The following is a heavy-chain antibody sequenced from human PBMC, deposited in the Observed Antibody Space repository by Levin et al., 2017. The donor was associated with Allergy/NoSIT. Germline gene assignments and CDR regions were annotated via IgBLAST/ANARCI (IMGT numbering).Heavy chain of an antibody. V-gene: IGHV4-34*01. D-gene: IGHD3-16*01. J-gene: IGHJ4*02. CDR2: INHSGST. CDR1: GGSFSGYY. Sequence: KTSETLSLTCAVYGGSFSGYYWSWIRQPPGKGLEWIGEINHSGSTNYNPSLKSRVTISVDTSKNQFSLKLSSVTAADTAVYYCARGWGEQPADYWGQGTLVTVSS. CDR3: ARGWGEQPADY.